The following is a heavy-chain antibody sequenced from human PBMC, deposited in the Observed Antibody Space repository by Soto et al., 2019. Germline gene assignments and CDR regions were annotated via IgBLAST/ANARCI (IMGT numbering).Heavy chain of an antibody. V-gene: IGHV3-30*18. CDR1: GFTFSSYG. CDR2: ISYDGSNK. D-gene: IGHD1-26*01. CDR3: AKDAYSGSPGVLDY. Sequence: GGSLRLSCAASGFTFSSYGMHWVRQAPGKGLEWVAVISYDGSNKYYADSVKGRFTISRDNSKNTLYLQMNSLRAEDTAVYYCAKDAYSGSPGVLDYWGQGTLVTVSS. J-gene: IGHJ4*02.